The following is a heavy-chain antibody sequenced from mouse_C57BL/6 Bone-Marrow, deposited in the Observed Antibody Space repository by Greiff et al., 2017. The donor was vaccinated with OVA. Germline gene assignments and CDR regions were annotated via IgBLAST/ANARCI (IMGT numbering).Heavy chain of an antibody. CDR3: TGYYYGSSYDYYYAMDY. CDR2: IRLKSDNYAT. Sequence: EVHLVESGGGLVQPGGSMKLSCVASGFTFSNYWMNWVRQSPEKGLEWVAQIRLKSDNYATHYAESVKGWFTISRDDSKSSVYLQMNNLRAEDTGIYYCTGYYYGSSYDYYYAMDYWGQGTSVTVSS. J-gene: IGHJ4*01. V-gene: IGHV6-3*01. D-gene: IGHD1-1*01. CDR1: GFTFSNYW.